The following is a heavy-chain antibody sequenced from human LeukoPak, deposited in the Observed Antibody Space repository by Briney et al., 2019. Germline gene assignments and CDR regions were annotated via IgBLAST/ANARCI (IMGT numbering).Heavy chain of an antibody. D-gene: IGHD5-24*01. CDR1: GFTFDSYG. CDR2: IAPYNGNT. Sequence: ASVKVSCKASGFTFDSYGISWVRQAPGQGPEWMGWIAPYNGNTNSAQKLQGRLILTADTSTSTAYMELWSLRSDDTAVYYCARDPRHRHGNFDYWGQGTLVTVSS. CDR3: ARDPRHRHGNFDY. J-gene: IGHJ4*02. V-gene: IGHV1-18*01.